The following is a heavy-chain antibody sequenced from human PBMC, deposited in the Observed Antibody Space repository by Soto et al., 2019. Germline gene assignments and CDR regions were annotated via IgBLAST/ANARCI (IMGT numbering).Heavy chain of an antibody. D-gene: IGHD6-25*01. Sequence: SLRLSCAASGFTFSSDAMYWVRQPPGKGLEWVAVMSNDGTSKYHVDSVKGRFIISRDNSKNTLYLEMNSLRAEDTAVYFCAKDKHPYSSGAYAFDYWGQGP. CDR2: MSNDGTSK. J-gene: IGHJ4*02. CDR3: AKDKHPYSSGAYAFDY. V-gene: IGHV3-30*18. CDR1: GFTFSSDA.